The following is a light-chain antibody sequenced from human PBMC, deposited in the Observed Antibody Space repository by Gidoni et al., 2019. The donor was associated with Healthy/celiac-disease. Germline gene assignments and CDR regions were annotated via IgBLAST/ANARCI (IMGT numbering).Light chain of an antibody. Sequence: IVLTQSPGTLSLSPGERATLSCRVSQSVSSSYLAWYQQKPGQAPRLLIYGASSRATGIPDRCSGSGSATDFTLTISRLEPEDFAVYYCQQYGSSFTFGPGTKVDIK. J-gene: IGKJ3*01. V-gene: IGKV3-20*01. CDR2: GAS. CDR1: QSVSSSY. CDR3: QQYGSSFT.